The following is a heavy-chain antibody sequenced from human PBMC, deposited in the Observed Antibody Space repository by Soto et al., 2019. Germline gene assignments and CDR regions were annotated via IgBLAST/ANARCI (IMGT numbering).Heavy chain of an antibody. J-gene: IGHJ6*03. CDR2: INHSGST. Sequence: PSETLSLTCAVYGGSFSGYYWSWIRQPPGKGLEWIGEINHSGSTNYNPSLKNRVTISVDTSKNQFSLKLSSVTAADTAVYYCARGMVVPAAMLRYYYYYYMDVWGKGTTVTVSS. D-gene: IGHD2-2*01. CDR1: GGSFSGYY. CDR3: ARGMVVPAAMLRYYYYYYMDV. V-gene: IGHV4-34*01.